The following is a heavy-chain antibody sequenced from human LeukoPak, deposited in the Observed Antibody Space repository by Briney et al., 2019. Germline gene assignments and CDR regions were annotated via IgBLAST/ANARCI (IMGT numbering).Heavy chain of an antibody. Sequence: GGSLRLSCAASGFTFSSYSMNWVRQAPGKGLEWVSYISSSSSTIYYADSVKGRFIISRDNAKNSLYLQMNSLRAEDTAVYYCAREKVVTPSGGIVAFDIWGQGTMVTVSS. CDR3: AREKVVTPSGGIVAFDI. CDR1: GFTFSSYS. CDR2: ISSSSSTI. J-gene: IGHJ3*02. D-gene: IGHD4-23*01. V-gene: IGHV3-48*04.